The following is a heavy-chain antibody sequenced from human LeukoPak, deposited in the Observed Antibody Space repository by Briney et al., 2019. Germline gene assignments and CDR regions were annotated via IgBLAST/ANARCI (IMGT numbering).Heavy chain of an antibody. D-gene: IGHD6-13*01. CDR3: ARGLVAAAGILDYYMDV. Sequence: ASVKVSCKASGYTFTGYYVHWVRQAPGQGLEWMGWMNPKSGGTNYAQKFEARVTMNRDTSISTAYMELSRLRSDDTAVYYCARGLVAAAGILDYYMDVWGKGTTVTVSS. V-gene: IGHV1-2*02. CDR1: GYTFTGYY. CDR2: MNPKSGGT. J-gene: IGHJ6*03.